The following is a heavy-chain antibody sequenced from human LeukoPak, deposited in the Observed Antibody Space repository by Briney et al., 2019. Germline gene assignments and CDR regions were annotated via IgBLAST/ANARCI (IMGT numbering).Heavy chain of an antibody. J-gene: IGHJ4*02. CDR3: ARVSSSGYYYFDY. D-gene: IGHD3-22*01. Sequence: GGSLRLSCAASGFTFDDYGMSWVRQAPGKGLEWVSGINWNGGSTSYADSVKGRFTISRDNPKNSLYLQMNSLRAEDTALYYCARVSSSGYYYFDYWGQGTLVTVSS. CDR2: INWNGGST. CDR1: GFTFDDYG. V-gene: IGHV3-20*04.